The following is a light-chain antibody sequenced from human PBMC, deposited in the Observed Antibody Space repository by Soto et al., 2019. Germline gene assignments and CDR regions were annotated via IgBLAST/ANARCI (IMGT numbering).Light chain of an antibody. J-gene: IGKJ1*01. CDR3: QHYNLCPWP. V-gene: IGKV1-5*01. CDR2: AAS. Sequence: DIQMTQSPSTLSASVGDRVTITCRASQSISSWLAWYQQKPGKAPKLLIYAASSLESGVPSRFSGSGSGTECTLTISSLQPDDFATYYCQHYNLCPWPFGQGTKVEIQ. CDR1: QSISSW.